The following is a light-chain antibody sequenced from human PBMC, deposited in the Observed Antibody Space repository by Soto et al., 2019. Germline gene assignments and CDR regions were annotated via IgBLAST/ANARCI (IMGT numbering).Light chain of an antibody. J-gene: IGLJ1*01. CDR2: DVG. CDR3: SSYTSSNTLYV. Sequence: QSVLTQAASGSGSPGQSIAISCTGASSDIGDYNYVSWYQQHPGKAPKLMIYDVGSRPSGVSDRFSGSKSGNTASLTISGLQAEDEADYYCSSYTSSNTLYVFGTGTKVTVL. V-gene: IGLV2-14*03. CDR1: SSDIGDYNY.